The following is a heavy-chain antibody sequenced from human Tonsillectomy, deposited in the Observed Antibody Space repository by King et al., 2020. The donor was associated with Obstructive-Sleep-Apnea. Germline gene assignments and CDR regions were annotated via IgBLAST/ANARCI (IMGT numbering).Heavy chain of an antibody. CDR3: TKHLYDSSGYYAWYFDL. V-gene: IGHV3-15*01. D-gene: IGHD3-22*01. CDR1: GFTFSNAW. Sequence: QLVQSGGGLVKPGGSLRLSCAASGFTFSNAWMSWVRQAPGKGLEWVGRIKSKTDGGRTDYAAPVKGRFTISRDDSKNTLYLQMNSLKTEDTAVYYCTKHLYDSSGYYAWYFDLWGRGTLVTVSS. J-gene: IGHJ2*01. CDR2: IKSKTDGGRT.